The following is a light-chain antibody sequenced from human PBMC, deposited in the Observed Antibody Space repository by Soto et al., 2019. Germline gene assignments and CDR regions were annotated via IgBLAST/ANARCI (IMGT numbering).Light chain of an antibody. V-gene: IGKV2D-29*01. CDR3: QQYNNWPRT. CDR2: EVS. J-gene: IGKJ1*01. Sequence: DIVMTQTPLSLSVTPGQPASISCKSSQILLHSDGKTYLYWYLQKPGQPPQLLIYEVSNRFSGVPDRFSGSGSGTEFTLTISSLQSEDFAVYYCQQYNNWPRTFGQGTKVDI. CDR1: QILLHSDGKTY.